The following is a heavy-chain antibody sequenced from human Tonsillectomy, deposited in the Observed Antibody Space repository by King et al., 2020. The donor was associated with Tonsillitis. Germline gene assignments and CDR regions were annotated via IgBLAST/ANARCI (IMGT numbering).Heavy chain of an antibody. CDR3: SXXSXXGIYYFDY. J-gene: IGHJ4*02. D-gene: IGHD3-3*01. CDR1: GGSISSSSYY. Sequence: QLQESGPGLVKPSETLSLTCTVSGGSISSSSYYWGWIRQPPGKGLEWIGSIYYSGSTYYNPSLKSRVTMSVDTSNNQFSLKLGSVTAADTAVYYCSXXSXXGIYYFDYWGQXTXVTVSS. CDR2: IYYSGST. V-gene: IGHV4-39*01.